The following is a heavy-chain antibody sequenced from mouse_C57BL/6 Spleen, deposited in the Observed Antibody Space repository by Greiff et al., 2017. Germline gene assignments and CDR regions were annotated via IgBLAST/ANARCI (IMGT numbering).Heavy chain of an antibody. CDR1: GYTFTDYS. Sequence: EVQLQQSGPELVKPGASVKISCKASGYTFTDYSMNWVKQSPGKSLEWIGDINPTNGGTSYNQKFKGKATLPVDKSSSTAYKELRSLTSEDSAVYYCARPSEDYDECADWGQGTLVTVSA. V-gene: IGHV1-26*01. CDR3: ARPSEDYDECAD. CDR2: INPTNGGT. D-gene: IGHD2-4*01. J-gene: IGHJ3*01.